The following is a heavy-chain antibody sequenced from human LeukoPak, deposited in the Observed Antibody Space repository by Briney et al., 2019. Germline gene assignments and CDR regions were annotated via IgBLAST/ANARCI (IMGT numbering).Heavy chain of an antibody. J-gene: IGHJ5*02. CDR1: GYTFTSYD. CDR2: MNPNSGNT. CDR3: ARGPHRITMVRGVMSWFDP. D-gene: IGHD3-10*01. Sequence: ASVKVSCKASGYTFTSYDINWVRQATGQGLEWMGWMNPNSGNTGYAQKFQGRVTMTRNTSISTAYMELSSLRSEDTAVYYCARGPHRITMVRGVMSWFDPWGQGTLVTVSS. V-gene: IGHV1-8*01.